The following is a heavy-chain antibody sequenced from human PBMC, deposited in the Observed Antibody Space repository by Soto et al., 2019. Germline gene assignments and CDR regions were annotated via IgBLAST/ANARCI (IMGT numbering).Heavy chain of an antibody. CDR3: AREEVVVVAANW. D-gene: IGHD2-15*01. CDR2: VTPYKADT. V-gene: IGHV1-18*04. J-gene: IGHJ5*01. Sequence: ASVKVSCKASGYTLTNYGVTWVRQAPGQGLEWLGRVTPYKADTNSAQNLQGRVNMATDTSTNTAYLELRSLRSDDTAAYFCAREEVVVVAANW. CDR1: GYTLTNYG.